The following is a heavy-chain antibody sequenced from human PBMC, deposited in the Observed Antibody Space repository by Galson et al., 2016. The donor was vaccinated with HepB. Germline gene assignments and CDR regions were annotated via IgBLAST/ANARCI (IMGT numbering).Heavy chain of an antibody. CDR1: GFTFSDYS. D-gene: IGHD6-19*01. J-gene: IGHJ4*02. CDR2: ISSTSTAI. CDR3: ARDKDSSNWYFFGL. V-gene: IGHV3-48*04. Sequence: SLRLSCAASGFTFSDYSMSWVRQAPGKGLEWISYISSTSTAIYYADFVKGRFTVSRDNARNSLYLQMSSLRAEDTAFYYCARDKDSSNWYFFGLWGLGTLVTVSS.